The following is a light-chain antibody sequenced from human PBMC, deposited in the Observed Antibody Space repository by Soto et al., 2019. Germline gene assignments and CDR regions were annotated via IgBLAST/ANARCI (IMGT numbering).Light chain of an antibody. CDR3: QQYVSSRRA. V-gene: IGKV3-20*01. CDR1: QSVTDSF. J-gene: IGKJ1*01. CDR2: GAS. Sequence: EIVWAQSPGTLSLSPGDRATLSCRARQSVTDSFLAWYQQKPGQAPRLLIYGASRRATGIPDRFTGSGSGTDFTLTSSRLEPEDFEVYYCQQYVSSRRAFGEGT.